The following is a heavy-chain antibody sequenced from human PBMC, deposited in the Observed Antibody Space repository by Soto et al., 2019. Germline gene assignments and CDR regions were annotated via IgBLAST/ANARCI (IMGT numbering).Heavy chain of an antibody. CDR3: AVIVVVAATSHPHCALDI. CDR1: GFSFTSSA. V-gene: IGHV1-58*02. CDR2: IVVGSGNT. J-gene: IGHJ3*02. D-gene: IGHD2-15*01. Sequence: GASVKVSCKASGFSFTSSAMQWVRQARGQRLEWIGWIVVGSGNTNYAQKFQERVTITRDMSTSTAHMELSSLRSEDTAVYYCAVIVVVAATSHPHCALDIWGQGTMVTVSS.